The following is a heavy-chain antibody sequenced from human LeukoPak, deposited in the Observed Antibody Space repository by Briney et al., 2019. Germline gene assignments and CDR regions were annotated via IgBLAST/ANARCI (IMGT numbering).Heavy chain of an antibody. V-gene: IGHV1-69*13. D-gene: IGHD2-2*01. CDR2: IIPIFGTA. Sequence: ASVKVSCKASGGTFSSYAISWVRQAPGQGLEWMGGIIPIFGTANYAQKFQGRVTITADESTSTAYMELSSLRSEDTAVYYCARGGQISVLPTAPFSDYWGQGTLVTVSS. J-gene: IGHJ4*02. CDR3: ARGGQISVLPTAPFSDY. CDR1: GGTFSSYA.